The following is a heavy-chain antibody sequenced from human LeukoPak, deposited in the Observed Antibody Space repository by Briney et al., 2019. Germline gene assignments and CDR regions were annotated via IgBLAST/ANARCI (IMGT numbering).Heavy chain of an antibody. J-gene: IGHJ4*02. Sequence: GESLKISCKGFGYIFANYWIGWVRQMPGKGLEWMGIIHPGDSNTRYSPSFQGQVTISADKSISTAYLQWSSLKASDTAMYYCASFGSLYTRADYWGQGTLVTVSS. CDR1: GYIFANYW. V-gene: IGHV5-51*01. CDR3: ASFGSLYTRADY. CDR2: IHPGDSNT. D-gene: IGHD3-10*01.